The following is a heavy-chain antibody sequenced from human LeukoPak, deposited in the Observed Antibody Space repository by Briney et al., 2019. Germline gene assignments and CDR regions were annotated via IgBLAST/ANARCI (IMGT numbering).Heavy chain of an antibody. J-gene: IGHJ4*02. D-gene: IGHD2-15*01. CDR3: ARAPVVGQGGY. CDR2: IRQDAGEK. CDR1: GFTFSSYW. V-gene: IGHV3-7*03. Sequence: GGSLRLSCAVSGFTFSSYWMSWVRQAPGKGLEWVANIRQDAGEKYYVDSVKGRFTISRDNGKNSVYLQMNRLTAEDTAVYYCARAPVVGQGGYWGQGTLVTVSS.